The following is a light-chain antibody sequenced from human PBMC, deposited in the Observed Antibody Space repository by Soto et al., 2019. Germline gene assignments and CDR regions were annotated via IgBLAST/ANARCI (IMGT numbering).Light chain of an antibody. CDR3: NSYGGTNNYVV. J-gene: IGLJ2*01. CDR1: SSDVGGYNY. CDR2: DVN. V-gene: IGLV2-8*01. Sequence: QSALTQPPSASGSPGQSVTISCTGTSSDVGGYNYVSWYRQHPGKAPQLIIYDVNKRPSGVPDRFSGSKSGNTASLTVSGLQAEGEADYFCNSYGGTNNYVVFGGGTKLTVL.